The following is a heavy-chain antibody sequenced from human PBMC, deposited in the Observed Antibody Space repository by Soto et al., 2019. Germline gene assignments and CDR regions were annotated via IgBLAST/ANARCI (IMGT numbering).Heavy chain of an antibody. V-gene: IGHV3-23*01. D-gene: IGHD3-22*01. J-gene: IGHJ4*02. Sequence: EVQLLESGGGLVQPGGSLRLSCAASGFTFSSYAMSWVRQAPGKGLEWVSAISGSGGSTYYADSVKGRFTISRDNSKNTLDLQMNRLSAEDTAVYYCAKGSHSSCYYGYFDYVGQGTLVTASP. CDR3: AKGSHSSCYYGYFDY. CDR2: ISGSGGST. CDR1: GFTFSSYA.